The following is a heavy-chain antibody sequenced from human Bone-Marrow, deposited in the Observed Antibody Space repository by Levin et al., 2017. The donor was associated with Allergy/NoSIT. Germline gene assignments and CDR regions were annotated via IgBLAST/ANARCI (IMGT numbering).Heavy chain of an antibody. Sequence: GESLKISCKGSGYRFTHFWITWVRQMPGKGLEWMGRIDPSDSFTDYGPSFQGHVSISVDKSIGTAYLQWSSLKASDTAMYYCARTKYNNNWSQLDSWGQGTLVTVSS. CDR3: ARTKYNNNWSQLDS. CDR1: GYRFTHFW. D-gene: IGHD1-1*01. J-gene: IGHJ4*02. V-gene: IGHV5-10-1*01. CDR2: IDPSDSFT.